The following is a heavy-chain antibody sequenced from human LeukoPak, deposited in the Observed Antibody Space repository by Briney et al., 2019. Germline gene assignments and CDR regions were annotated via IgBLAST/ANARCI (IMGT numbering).Heavy chain of an antibody. CDR2: INPNSGGT. J-gene: IGHJ4*02. V-gene: IGHV1-2*02. CDR3: AKSGILTYYYDSSGYYSDY. D-gene: IGHD3-22*01. CDR1: GYTFTGYY. Sequence: ASVKVSCKASGYTFTGYYMHWVRQAPGQGLEWMGWINPNSGGTNYAQKFQGRVTMTRDTSISTAYMELSRLRSDDTAVYYCAKSGILTYYYDSSGYYSDYWGQGTLVTVSS.